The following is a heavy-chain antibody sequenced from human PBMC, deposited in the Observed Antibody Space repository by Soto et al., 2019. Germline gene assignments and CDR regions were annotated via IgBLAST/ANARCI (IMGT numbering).Heavy chain of an antibody. J-gene: IGHJ4*02. D-gene: IGHD1-26*01. CDR3: TSARSSVGAPGGFIEY. CDR1: GFIFTNYW. Sequence: EVQLVESGGDLVQPGGSLRLSCAASGFIFTNYWMSWVRQAPGKGLEWVANIHRDGGEKRYVDSVKGRFSISRDNAKNSLYLQMNSLSADDTGVYYCTSARSSVGAPGGFIEYWGQGNLVTVSS. CDR2: IHRDGGEK. V-gene: IGHV3-7*03.